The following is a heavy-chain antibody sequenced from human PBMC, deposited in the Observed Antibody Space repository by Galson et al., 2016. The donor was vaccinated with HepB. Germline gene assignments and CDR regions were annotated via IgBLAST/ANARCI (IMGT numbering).Heavy chain of an antibody. V-gene: IGHV3-53*01. Sequence: SLRLSCAVSGFNVNNDYMNWVRQAPGRGLEWVSAISTSGDTYYADSVKGRFGISRDNPKNTLYLQINSPRAEDTAVYYCARDTFTSSSWSLDFWGQGTLVTVSS. CDR1: GFNVNNDY. CDR3: ARDTFTSSSWSLDF. D-gene: IGHD6-13*01. CDR2: ISTSGDT. J-gene: IGHJ4*02.